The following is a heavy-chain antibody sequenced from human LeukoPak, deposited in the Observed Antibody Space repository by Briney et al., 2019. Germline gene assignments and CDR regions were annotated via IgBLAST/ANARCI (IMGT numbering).Heavy chain of an antibody. CDR3: AREPARVPDYYFDY. CDR2: LHTSGSGSA. D-gene: IGHD2-2*01. Sequence: SETLSLTCTVSGASITSSSDYWGWIRQPPGKGLEWIGRLHTSGSGSATYNPSLKSRAIVSIDKSKNQFSLNLLSVTAADTAVYYCAREPARVPDYYFDYWGQGTLVTVSS. J-gene: IGHJ4*02. V-gene: IGHV4-61*05. CDR1: GASITSSSDY.